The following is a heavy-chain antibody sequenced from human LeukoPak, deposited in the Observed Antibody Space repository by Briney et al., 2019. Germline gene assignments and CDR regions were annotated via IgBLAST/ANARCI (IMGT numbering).Heavy chain of an antibody. Sequence: SETLSLTCTVSGGSISSSSYYWGWIRQPPGKGLEWIGSIYYSGSTYYNPSLKSRVTISVDTSKNQFSLKLSSVTAADTAVYYCARLSSGNYYGFDHWGQGALVTVSS. CDR2: IYYSGST. J-gene: IGHJ4*02. V-gene: IGHV4-39*07. D-gene: IGHD1-26*01. CDR3: ARLSSGNYYGFDH. CDR1: GGSISSSSYY.